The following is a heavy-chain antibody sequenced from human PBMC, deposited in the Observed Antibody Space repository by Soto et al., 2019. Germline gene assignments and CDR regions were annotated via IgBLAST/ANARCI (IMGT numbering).Heavy chain of an antibody. D-gene: IGHD6-6*01. Sequence: PSETLSLTWSSYSGSLSGYYWSWIRQPPGKGLEWIGEISPSGTTNYSPSLKSRVSISVDTSKNQFSLNLTSLTAADTAVYYCARAPKVSGSAQTRPDFWGQGSLVTVSS. V-gene: IGHV4-34*01. CDR3: ARAPKVSGSAQTRPDF. CDR2: ISPSGTT. CDR1: SGSLSGYY. J-gene: IGHJ4*02.